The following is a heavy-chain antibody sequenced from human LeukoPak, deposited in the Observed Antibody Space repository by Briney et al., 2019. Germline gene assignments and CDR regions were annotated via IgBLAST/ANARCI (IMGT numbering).Heavy chain of an antibody. CDR1: GFTFGSYS. Sequence: GGSLRLSCAASGFTFGSYSMNWVRQAPGKRLEWVSSINNSSSYIYYADSVKGRFTISRDNAKNSLYLQMNSLRVEDTAVYYCTIPRSGRDYWGQGTLVTVSS. CDR3: TIPRSGRDY. CDR2: INNSSSYI. D-gene: IGHD3-10*01. J-gene: IGHJ4*02. V-gene: IGHV3-21*06.